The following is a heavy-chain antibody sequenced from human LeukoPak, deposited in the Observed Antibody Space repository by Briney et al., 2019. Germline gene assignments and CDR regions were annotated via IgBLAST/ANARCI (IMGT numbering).Heavy chain of an antibody. V-gene: IGHV3-23*01. CDR1: GFMFSRYG. D-gene: IGHD3-10*01. CDR3: AIESGGLDY. Sequence: GGSLRLSCVGSGFMFSRYGLIWVRQAPGKGLEWVSGIHGNGETTYYGDSAKGRFTISRNNSKSTLYLQMNSLRVEDTAVYYCAIESGGLDYWGQGTLVTVSS. J-gene: IGHJ4*02. CDR2: IHGNGETT.